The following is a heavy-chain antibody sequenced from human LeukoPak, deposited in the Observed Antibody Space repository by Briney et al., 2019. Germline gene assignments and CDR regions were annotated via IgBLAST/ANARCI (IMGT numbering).Heavy chain of an antibody. Sequence: SETLSLTCTVSGGSISSYYWGWIRQPPGKGLEWIGYIYYSGSTNYNPSLKSRVTISVDTSKNQFSLKLSSVTAADTAVYYCASIRGYYDSSGYFDYWGQGTLVTVSS. CDR3: ASIRGYYDSSGYFDY. CDR2: IYYSGST. D-gene: IGHD3-22*01. CDR1: GGSISSYY. J-gene: IGHJ4*02. V-gene: IGHV4-59*08.